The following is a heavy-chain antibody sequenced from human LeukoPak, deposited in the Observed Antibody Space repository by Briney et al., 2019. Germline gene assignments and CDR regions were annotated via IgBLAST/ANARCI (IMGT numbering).Heavy chain of an antibody. D-gene: IGHD3-10*01. J-gene: IGHJ6*02. Sequence: PSETLSLTCTVSGGSISSYYWSWIRQPAGKGLEWIGRIYTSGSTNYNPSLKSRVTMSVDTSKNQFSLKLSSVTAADTAVYYCARAGVVPMVRGFDYYYGMDVWGQGTTVTVSS. CDR2: IYTSGST. CDR1: GGSISSYY. CDR3: ARAGVVPMVRGFDYYYGMDV. V-gene: IGHV4-4*07.